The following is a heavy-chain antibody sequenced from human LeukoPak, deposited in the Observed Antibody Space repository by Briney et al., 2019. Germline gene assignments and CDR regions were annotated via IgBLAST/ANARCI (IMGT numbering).Heavy chain of an antibody. D-gene: IGHD2-8*01. J-gene: IGHJ6*03. CDR1: GYTFTGYY. CDR2: INPNGGCT. Sequence: ASVKVSCKASGYTFTGYYMQWVRQAPGQALEWMGWINPNGGCTNYAQQFLRRVTMTRDTSISTAYMELSRLRSDDTAVYYCARDRPYYRPRRAMDVWGKGTTVTVSS. V-gene: IGHV1-2*02. CDR3: ARDRPYYRPRRAMDV.